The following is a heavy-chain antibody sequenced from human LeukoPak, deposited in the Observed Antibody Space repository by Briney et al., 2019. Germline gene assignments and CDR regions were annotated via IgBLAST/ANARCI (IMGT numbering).Heavy chain of an antibody. Sequence: PGGSLRLSCAASGFTVSSNYMSWVRQAPGKGLEWVSVIYSGGSTYYADSVKGRFTISRDNSKNTLYLQMNSLRAEDTAVYYCARDGEGGYYYYYGMDVWGQGTTVTVSS. CDR2: IYSGGST. J-gene: IGHJ6*02. D-gene: IGHD2-21*01. CDR1: GFTVSSNY. V-gene: IGHV3-66*01. CDR3: ARDGEGGYYYYYGMDV.